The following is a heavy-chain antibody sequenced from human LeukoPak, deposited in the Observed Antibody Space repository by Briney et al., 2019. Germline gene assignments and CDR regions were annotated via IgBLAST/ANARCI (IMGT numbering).Heavy chain of an antibody. D-gene: IGHD2-8*01. V-gene: IGHV1-69*05. Sequence: SVKVSCKASGYTFTSYDINWVRQAPGQGLELMGRIIPIFGTANYAQKFQGRVTITTDESTSTAYMELSSLRSEDTAVYYCAALGYCTNGVCAGIDYWGQGTLVTVSS. CDR3: AALGYCTNGVCAGIDY. J-gene: IGHJ4*02. CDR2: IIPIFGTA. CDR1: GYTFTSYD.